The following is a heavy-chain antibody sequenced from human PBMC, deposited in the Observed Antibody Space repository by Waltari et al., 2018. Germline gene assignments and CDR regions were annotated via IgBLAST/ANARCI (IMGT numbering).Heavy chain of an antibody. V-gene: IGHV5-51*01. Sequence: EVQLVQSGAEVKKPGESLKISCKGSGYSFTSYWIGWVRQMPGKGLEWMGIIYPGDSDTRYSPSFQGQVTISADKSISTAYLQWSSLKTEDTAVYYCTTPSSSYYDSSGPFDYWGQGTLVTVSS. J-gene: IGHJ4*02. D-gene: IGHD3-22*01. CDR1: GYSFTSYW. CDR3: TTPSSSYYDSSGPFDY. CDR2: IYPGDSDT.